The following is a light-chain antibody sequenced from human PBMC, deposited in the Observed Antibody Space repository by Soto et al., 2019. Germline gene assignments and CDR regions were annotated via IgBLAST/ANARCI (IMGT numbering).Light chain of an antibody. V-gene: IGLV2-14*01. CDR1: SSDVGYYDF. CDR2: EVS. Sequence: QSALTQPASVSGSLGQSVTISCTGTSSDVGYYDFVSWYQQHPGKAPKLVIHEVSNRPSGVSDRFSGSKSGNTASLTISGLQAEDEADYYCSAYTSSRTYVFGTGTKLTVL. J-gene: IGLJ1*01. CDR3: SAYTSSRTYV.